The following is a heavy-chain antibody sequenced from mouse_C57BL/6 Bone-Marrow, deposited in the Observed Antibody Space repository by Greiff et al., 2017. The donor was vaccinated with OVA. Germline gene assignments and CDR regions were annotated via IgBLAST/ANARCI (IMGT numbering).Heavy chain of an antibody. D-gene: IGHD1-1*01. CDR3: ARNRDYGSSSFAY. J-gene: IGHJ3*01. Sequence: VQLQQSGPELVKPGASVKISCKASGYTFTDYYMNWVKQSHGKSLEWIGDINPNNGGTSYNQKFKGKATLTVDKSSSTAYMELRSLTSEDSAVYYCARNRDYGSSSFAYWGQGTLVTVSA. V-gene: IGHV1-26*01. CDR2: INPNNGGT. CDR1: GYTFTDYY.